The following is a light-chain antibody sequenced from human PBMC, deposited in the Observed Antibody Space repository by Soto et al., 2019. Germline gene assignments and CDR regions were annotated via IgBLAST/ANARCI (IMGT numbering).Light chain of an antibody. Sequence: QAVVTQEPSLTVSPGGTVTLTCGSTTGAVTSSHYPYWFQQKPGQAPRTLIYDTSNKHSWTPARFSGSLLGGKAALTLAGAQTDDEADYYCWLSYSGTSWVFGGGTKLTVL. J-gene: IGLJ3*02. CDR2: DTS. CDR3: WLSYSGTSWV. CDR1: TGAVTSSHY. V-gene: IGLV7-46*01.